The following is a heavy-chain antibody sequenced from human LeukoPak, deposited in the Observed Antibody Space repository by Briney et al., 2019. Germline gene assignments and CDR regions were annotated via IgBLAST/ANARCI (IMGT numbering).Heavy chain of an antibody. CDR2: IYPGDSDT. V-gene: IGHV5-51*01. CDR1: GYSFTSYW. J-gene: IGHJ4*02. CDR3: ARPIGGGYNWNDASFFDY. D-gene: IGHD1-20*01. Sequence: GESLKISCKGSGYSFTSYWIGWVRQMPGKGLEWMGIIYPGDSDTRYSPSFQGQVTISADKSISTAYLQWSSLKASDTAMYYCARPIGGGYNWNDASFFDYWGQGTLVTVSS.